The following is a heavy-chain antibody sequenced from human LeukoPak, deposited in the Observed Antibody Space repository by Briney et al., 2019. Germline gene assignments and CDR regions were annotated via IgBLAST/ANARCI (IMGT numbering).Heavy chain of an antibody. CDR3: ARGEYSSSWYWGY. J-gene: IGHJ4*02. V-gene: IGHV1-69*05. D-gene: IGHD6-13*01. CDR1: GGTFSSYA. CDR2: IIPIFGTA. Sequence: GASVKVSCKASGGTFSSYAISWVRQAPGQGLEWMGGIIPIFGTANYAQKLQGRVTMTTDTSTSTAYMELRSLRSDDTAVYYCARGEYSSSWYWGYWGQGTLVTVSS.